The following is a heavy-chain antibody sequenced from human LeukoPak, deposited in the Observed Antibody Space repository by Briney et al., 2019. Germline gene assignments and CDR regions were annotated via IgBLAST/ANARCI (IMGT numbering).Heavy chain of an antibody. CDR2: ISYDGSNK. Sequence: GRSLRLSCAASGFTFRSYGMHWVRRAPGKGLEGVAVISYDGSNKYYADSVKGRFTIYRDNSKNTLYLQMNSLRAEDTAVYYCGIGNEYYFDYWGQGTLVTVSS. CDR1: GFTFRSYG. CDR3: GIGNEYYFDY. J-gene: IGHJ4*02. V-gene: IGHV3-30*03. D-gene: IGHD3-10*01.